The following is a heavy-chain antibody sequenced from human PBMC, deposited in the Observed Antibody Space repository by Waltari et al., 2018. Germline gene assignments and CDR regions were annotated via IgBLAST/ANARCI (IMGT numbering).Heavy chain of an antibody. V-gene: IGHV3-33*01. CDR2: IWYDGINK. CDR3: AREGSAAEGMDV. J-gene: IGHJ6*02. Sequence: QVQLVESGGGVVQPGRSLRLSCAASGFTFSSYGMHWVRQAPGKGLEWVAVIWYDGINKYYADSVKGRFTISRDNSKNTLYLQMNSLRAEDTAVYYCAREGSAAEGMDVWGQGTTVTVSS. CDR1: GFTFSSYG. D-gene: IGHD2-15*01.